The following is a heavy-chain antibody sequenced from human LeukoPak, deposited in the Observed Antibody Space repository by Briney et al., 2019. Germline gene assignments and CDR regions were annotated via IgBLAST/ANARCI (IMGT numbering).Heavy chain of an antibody. V-gene: IGHV5-51*01. D-gene: IGHD6-13*01. Sequence: GESLKISCKGSGYSFTSYWIGWVRQMPGKGLEWMGIIYPGDSDTRYSPSFQGQVTISADKSISTAYLQWSSLKASDTAMYYCARWASSGSPYSSSWYGLSYNWFDPWGQGTLVTVSS. CDR1: GYSFTSYW. J-gene: IGHJ5*02. CDR2: IYPGDSDT. CDR3: ARWASSGSPYSSSWYGLSYNWFDP.